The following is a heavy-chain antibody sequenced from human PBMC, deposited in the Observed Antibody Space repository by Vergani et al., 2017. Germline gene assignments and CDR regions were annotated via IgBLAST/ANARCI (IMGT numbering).Heavy chain of an antibody. CDR3: ARGMTTETTDLDGFDI. Sequence: QVQLVESGGGVVQPGRSLRLSCAASGFSFSSFGFHWVRQAPGKGLEWVAFIHYDGSHEYYIDSVKGRFTISRDNSKNTLILQMNGLRAKDTAVYYCARGMTTETTDLDGFDIWGQGTMVSVSS. CDR2: IHYDGSHE. CDR1: GFSFSSFG. D-gene: IGHD4-17*01. J-gene: IGHJ3*02. V-gene: IGHV3-33*01.